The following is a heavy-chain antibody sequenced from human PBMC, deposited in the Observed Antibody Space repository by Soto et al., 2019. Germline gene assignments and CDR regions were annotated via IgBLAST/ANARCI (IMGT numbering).Heavy chain of an antibody. Sequence: ASVKVSCKASGGTFSSYAISWVRQAPGQGLEWMGGIIPIFGTANYAQKFQGRVTITADESTSTAYMELSSLRSEDTAVYYCAREIYSYHMLHYYYGMDLWGQGTTVTVSS. CDR1: GGTFSSYA. J-gene: IGHJ6*02. D-gene: IGHD3-22*01. V-gene: IGHV1-69*13. CDR2: IIPIFGTA. CDR3: AREIYSYHMLHYYYGMDL.